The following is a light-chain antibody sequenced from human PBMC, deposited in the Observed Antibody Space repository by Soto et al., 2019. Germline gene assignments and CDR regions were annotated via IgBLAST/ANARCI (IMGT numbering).Light chain of an antibody. CDR3: QQYHSYWT. CDR2: DAS. CDR1: QTISTW. J-gene: IGKJ1*01. V-gene: IGKV1-5*01. Sequence: DIQVTQSPSTLSASVGDRVTITCRASQTISTWMAWYQQKAGKAPKLLIYDASSLESGVPQRFSGSGSGTEFTLTISSLQTDDFSTYYCQQYHSYWTFGQGTKVDIK.